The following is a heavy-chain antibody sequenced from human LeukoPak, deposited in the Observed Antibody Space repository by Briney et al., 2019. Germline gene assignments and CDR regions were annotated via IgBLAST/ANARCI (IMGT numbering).Heavy chain of an antibody. J-gene: IGHJ3*02. Sequence: PSETLSLTCTVSGGXISSYYWSWIRQPPGKGLEWIGYIYYSGSTNYNPSLKSRVTISVDTSKNQFSLKLSSVTAADTAVYYCARVRGRVVSGAFDIWGQGTIVTVSS. CDR2: IYYSGST. CDR3: ARVRGRVVSGAFDI. V-gene: IGHV4-59*01. CDR1: GGXISSYY. D-gene: IGHD3-10*01.